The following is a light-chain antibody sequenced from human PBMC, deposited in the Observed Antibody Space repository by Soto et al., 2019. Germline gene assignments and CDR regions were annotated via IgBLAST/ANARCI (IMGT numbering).Light chain of an antibody. CDR1: QNVNTN. CDR3: QQYNNWAT. CDR2: GAS. V-gene: IGKV3-15*01. Sequence: EIVMTQSPATLSVSPGERATLSCRASQNVNTNLAWYQQKPGQAPRLLIYGASTRATGIPARFSGRGSGTEFTLTISSLQSEDFAVYYCQQYNNWATFGQGTKVEIK. J-gene: IGKJ1*01.